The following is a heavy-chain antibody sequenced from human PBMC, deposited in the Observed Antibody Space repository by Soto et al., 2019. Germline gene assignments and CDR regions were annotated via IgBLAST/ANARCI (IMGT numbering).Heavy chain of an antibody. V-gene: IGHV4-4*07. CDR2: IYTSGST. J-gene: IGHJ6*02. CDR3: ARDGLDYQTASEFYYYGMDV. Sequence: SETLSLTCTVSGGSISSYYWSWIRQPAGKGLEWIGRIYTSGSTNYNPSLKSRVTMSVDTSKNQFSLKLSSVTAADTAVYYCARDGLDYQTASEFYYYGMDVWGQGTTVTVSS. D-gene: IGHD3-10*01. CDR1: GGSISSYY.